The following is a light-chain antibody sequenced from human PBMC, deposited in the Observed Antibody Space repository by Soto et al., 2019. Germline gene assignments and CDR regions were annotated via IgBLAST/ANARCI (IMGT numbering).Light chain of an antibody. CDR1: QGFTSNH. CDR3: QHYDGSPRT. Sequence: ENVLTQSPGTVSLSPGERATLSCRASQGFTSNHLAWYQQKPGQAPRLLIYGVFNRATGIPDRFSGSGSGTDFTLTITRLEPEDSAVYFCQHYDGSPRTFGQGTKLEIK. CDR2: GVF. V-gene: IGKV3-20*01. J-gene: IGKJ2*01.